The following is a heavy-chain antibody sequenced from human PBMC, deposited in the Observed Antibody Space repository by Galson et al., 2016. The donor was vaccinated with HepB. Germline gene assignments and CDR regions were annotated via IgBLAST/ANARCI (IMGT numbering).Heavy chain of an antibody. Sequence: SLRLSCAASGFRFSSSGMTWVRQAPGKGLEWVAVIWYDGSKNYYADSVKGRFTISRDSPKNTLYLQMNSLRADDTAVYYCATGGGKMSFFHYWGQGTLVTVSS. CDR3: ATGGGKMSFFHY. V-gene: IGHV3-33*01. CDR1: GFRFSSSG. J-gene: IGHJ4*02. D-gene: IGHD1-1*01. CDR2: IWYDGSKN.